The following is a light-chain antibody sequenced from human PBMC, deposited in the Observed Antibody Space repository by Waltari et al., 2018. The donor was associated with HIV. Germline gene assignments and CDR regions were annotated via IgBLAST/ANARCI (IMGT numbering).Light chain of an antibody. V-gene: IGLV3-25*03. J-gene: IGLJ3*02. CDR1: DLPKTY. Sequence: SFELTQPPSVSVSPGHTARITCSGDDLPKTYAYWYQQKTGQAPVLIIYKDTGRPSGIPERFSGSSSGTTVTLTISGGQAEYEADYYCQSANSRGTSLVFGGGTKLTVL. CDR3: QSANSRGTSLV. CDR2: KDT.